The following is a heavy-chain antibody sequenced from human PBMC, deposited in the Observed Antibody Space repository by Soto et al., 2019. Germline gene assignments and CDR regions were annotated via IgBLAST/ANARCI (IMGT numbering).Heavy chain of an antibody. D-gene: IGHD4-4*01. CDR3: AREDLVTTNWFDP. J-gene: IGHJ5*02. CDR1: GGSISSYY. V-gene: IGHV4-59*01. Sequence: PSETLSLTCTVSGGSISSYYWSWIRQPPGKGLEWIGYIYYSGSTNYNPSLKSRVTISVDTSKNQFSLKLSSVTAADTAVYYCAREDLVTTNWFDPWGQGTLVTVSS. CDR2: IYYSGST.